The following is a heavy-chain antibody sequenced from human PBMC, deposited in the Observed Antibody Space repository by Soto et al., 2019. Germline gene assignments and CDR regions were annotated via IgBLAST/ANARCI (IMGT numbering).Heavy chain of an antibody. CDR1: GFTLSSYD. J-gene: IGHJ6*02. Sequence: EVQLVESGGGLVQPGGSLRLSCAASGFTLSSYDIHWVRQATGEGLAWVSGIGSGGDTHYADSVKARFIISREDGKNTLYLQLSNLSFRDTALHICTSVTPPTGMEVWGQGTTVTVSS. V-gene: IGHV3-13*01. CDR3: TSVTPPTGMEV. D-gene: IGHD2-21*02. CDR2: IGSGGDT.